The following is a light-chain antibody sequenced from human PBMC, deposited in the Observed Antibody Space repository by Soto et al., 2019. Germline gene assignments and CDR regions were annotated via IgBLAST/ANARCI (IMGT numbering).Light chain of an antibody. CDR1: QSVSSTY. J-gene: IGKJ2*01. CDR2: GAS. Sequence: EIVLTQSPGTLSLSPGERATLSCRASQSVSSTYLAWYQQKPGQAPRLLIYGASNRATGIPDRFSGSGSGTDFTLTISRLEPEDVAVYDWQQYSSAPYTFGQGTKLESK. V-gene: IGKV3-20*01. CDR3: QQYSSAPYT.